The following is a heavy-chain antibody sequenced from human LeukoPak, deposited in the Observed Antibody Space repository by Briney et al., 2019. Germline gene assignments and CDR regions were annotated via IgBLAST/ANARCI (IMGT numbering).Heavy chain of an antibody. CDR3: AKDLVGCSSTSCYFTVGGMDV. CDR1: GFTFSSYA. V-gene: IGHV3-23*01. J-gene: IGHJ6*02. Sequence: PGGSLRLSCAASGFTFSSYAMSWVRQAPGKGLEWVSAISGSGGSTYYADSVKGRFTISRDNSKNTLCLQMNSLRAEDTAVYYCAKDLVGCSSTSCYFTVGGMDVWGQGTTVTVSS. D-gene: IGHD2-2*01. CDR2: ISGSGGST.